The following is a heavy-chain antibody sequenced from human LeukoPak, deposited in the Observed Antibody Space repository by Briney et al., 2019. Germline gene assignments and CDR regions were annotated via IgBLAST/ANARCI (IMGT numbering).Heavy chain of an antibody. CDR2: VSSDGGTT. CDR3: TKESATGSRYSFDY. D-gene: IGHD2-15*01. J-gene: IGHJ4*02. V-gene: IGHV3-30*18. Sequence: PGTSLRLSCAASGFTFSSHGIHWVRQAPGKGLEWVAVVSSDGGTTYYADSVKGRFTISRDNSKNTLYLQMNSLRGEDTAIYYCTKESATGSRYSFDYWAREPWSPSPQ. CDR1: GFTFSSHG.